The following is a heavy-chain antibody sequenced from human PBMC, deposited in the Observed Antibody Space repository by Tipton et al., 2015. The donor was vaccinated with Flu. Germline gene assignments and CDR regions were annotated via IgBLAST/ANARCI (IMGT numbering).Heavy chain of an antibody. D-gene: IGHD2-2*03. Sequence: GSLRLSCAASGFTFSTYWIHWVRQAPGKGLVWASRINSDESSTRYADSVKGRFTVSRDNAKNTLYLEMNSLRAEDTAVYYCARALDKNAMDVWGQGTTVTVSS. CDR2: INSDESST. CDR1: GFTFSTYW. CDR3: ARALDKNAMDV. J-gene: IGHJ6*02. V-gene: IGHV3-74*01.